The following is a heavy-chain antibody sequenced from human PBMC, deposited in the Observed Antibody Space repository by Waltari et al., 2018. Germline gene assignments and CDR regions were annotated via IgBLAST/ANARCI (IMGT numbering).Heavy chain of an antibody. J-gene: IGHJ4*02. CDR1: GGSISSSSYY. D-gene: IGHD6-13*01. CDR2: IYYSGST. CDR3: ARVKQQLVDY. V-gene: IGHV4-39*07. Sequence: QLQLQESGPGLVKPSETLSLTCTVSGGSISSSSYYWGWIRQPPGKGLEWIGSIYYSGSTYYNPSLKCRVHISVDTSKNQVSLKLSSVTAADTAVYYCARVKQQLVDYWGQGTLVTVSS.